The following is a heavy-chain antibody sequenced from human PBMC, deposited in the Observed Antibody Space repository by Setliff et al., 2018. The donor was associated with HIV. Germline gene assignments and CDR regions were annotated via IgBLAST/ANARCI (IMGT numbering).Heavy chain of an antibody. J-gene: IGHJ3*02. Sequence: GESLKISCKGSGYSFTSLWIGWVRQIPGKGLEWMGVIFPDDSDTRVSPPFQGQVTISADKSISTAYLQWSSLKASDTAMYFCARQGYSYGYPDAFDIWGQGTMVTVSS. V-gene: IGHV5-51*01. D-gene: IGHD5-18*01. CDR2: IFPDDSDT. CDR3: ARQGYSYGYPDAFDI. CDR1: GYSFTSLW.